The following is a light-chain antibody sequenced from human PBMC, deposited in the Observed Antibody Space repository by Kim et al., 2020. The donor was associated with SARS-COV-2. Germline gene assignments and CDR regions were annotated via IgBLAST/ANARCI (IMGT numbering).Light chain of an antibody. V-gene: IGKV3-15*01. CDR1: QSVSTS. J-gene: IGKJ4*01. CDR2: GAS. Sequence: VSPGERATLSCRASQSVSTSLAWYQQKPGQAPRLLIYGASTRATGIPARFSGSGSGTEFTLTISSLQSKDFAVYTCQHYSTTPLTFGGGTKVDIK. CDR3: QHYSTTPLT.